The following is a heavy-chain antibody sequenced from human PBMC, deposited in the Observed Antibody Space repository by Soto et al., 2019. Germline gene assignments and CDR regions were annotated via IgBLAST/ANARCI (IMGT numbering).Heavy chain of an antibody. V-gene: IGHV1-18*01. CDR3: ARARDSTYSSSWYDY. CDR1: GYIFSNYG. Sequence: ASVKVSCKASGYIFSNYGISWVRQAPGQGLEWMGWISTNNGNTNTAQKFQARITMTTDTSTTTAYMELRSLTSDDTAVYYCARARDSTYSSSWYDYWGQGTLVTVSS. D-gene: IGHD6-13*01. CDR2: ISTNNGNT. J-gene: IGHJ4*02.